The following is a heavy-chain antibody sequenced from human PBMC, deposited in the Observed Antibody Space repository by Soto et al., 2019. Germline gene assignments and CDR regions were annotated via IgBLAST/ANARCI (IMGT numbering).Heavy chain of an antibody. CDR2: ISSSSSYT. D-gene: IGHD2-15*01. J-gene: IGHJ4*02. CDR3: ARAEGLEVAATVIPGYFDY. CDR1: GFTFSDYY. Sequence: QVQLVESGGGLVKPGGSLRLSCAASGFTFSDYYMSWIRQAPGKGLEWVSYISSSSSYTNYADSVKGRFTISRDNAKNSLYLQMNSLRAEDTAVYYCARAEGLEVAATVIPGYFDYWGQGTLVTVSS. V-gene: IGHV3-11*06.